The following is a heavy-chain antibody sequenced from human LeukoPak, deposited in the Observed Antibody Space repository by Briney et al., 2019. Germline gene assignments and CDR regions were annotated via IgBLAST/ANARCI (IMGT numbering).Heavy chain of an antibody. Sequence: PSETLSLTCAVSGGSISSSNWWSWVRQPPGKGREWIGEIYHSGSTNYNPSLKSRVTISVDKSKNQFSLKLSSVTAADTAVYYCARDPAYSYGPTNWFDPWGQGTLVIVSS. CDR3: ARDPAYSYGPTNWFDP. CDR2: IYHSGST. D-gene: IGHD5-18*01. J-gene: IGHJ5*02. CDR1: GGSISSSNW. V-gene: IGHV4-4*02.